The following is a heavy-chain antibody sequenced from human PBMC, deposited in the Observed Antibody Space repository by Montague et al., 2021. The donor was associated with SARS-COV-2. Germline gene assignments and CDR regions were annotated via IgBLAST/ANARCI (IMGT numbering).Heavy chain of an antibody. D-gene: IGHD4-17*01. CDR3: VRDTGSAQAGFDA. Sequence: CAISGDSDWSNTAAWNWIRQSPSVGPERLVRTHYRSKCTSDYATSVEGRISIDPDTSKNQFFLHLRSVTPEDTGVYYCVRDTGSAQAGFDAWGQGTLVTVSS. CDR1: GDSDWSNTAA. CDR2: THYRSKCTS. V-gene: IGHV6-1*01. J-gene: IGHJ4*02.